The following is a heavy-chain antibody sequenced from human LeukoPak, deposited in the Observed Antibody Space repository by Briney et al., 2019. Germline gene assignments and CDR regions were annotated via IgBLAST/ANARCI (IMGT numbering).Heavy chain of an antibody. CDR1: GFTFSSYS. D-gene: IGHD3-10*01. CDR2: ISSNGGSA. J-gene: IGHJ6*02. V-gene: IGHV3-64*01. CDR3: ASRESPGYYYGMDV. Sequence: GGSLTLSCAASGFTFSSYSMHWVRQAPGKGLEYVSTISSNGGSANYANSVKGRFTTSRDNSKNTLYLQMGSLRVEDMAVYYCASRESPGYYYGMDVWGQGTTVTVSS.